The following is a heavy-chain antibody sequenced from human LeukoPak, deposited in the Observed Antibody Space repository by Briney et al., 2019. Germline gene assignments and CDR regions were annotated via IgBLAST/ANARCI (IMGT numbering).Heavy chain of an antibody. Sequence: SQTLSLTCAISGHSVSSNSAAWNSISQSPSRGLERLGRTYYRSKWYNDYAVSVKSRVTIIPDTSKNQVSLHLNSVTPEDTAVYYCAMGTRPLNWFDPWGQGTLVTVSS. D-gene: IGHD5-18*01. CDR2: TYYRSKWYN. CDR3: AMGTRPLNWFDP. J-gene: IGHJ5*02. V-gene: IGHV6-1*01. CDR1: GHSVSSNSAA.